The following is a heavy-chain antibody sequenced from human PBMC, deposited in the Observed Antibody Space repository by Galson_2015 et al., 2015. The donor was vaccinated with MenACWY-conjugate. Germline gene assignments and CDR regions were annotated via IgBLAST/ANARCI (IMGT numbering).Heavy chain of an antibody. CDR3: AKAYIVVIPDAAYDC. CDR2: ISGSGGTT. CDR1: GFTFSSYA. Sequence: SLRLSCAASGFTFSSYAMSWVRQAPGKGLEWVSIISGSGGTTYYADSVKGRFTISRDNSKDTLYLQMNSLRAEDTAVYYCAKAYIVVIPDAAYDCWGQGTLVTVSS. D-gene: IGHD2-2*01. V-gene: IGHV3-23*01. J-gene: IGHJ4*02.